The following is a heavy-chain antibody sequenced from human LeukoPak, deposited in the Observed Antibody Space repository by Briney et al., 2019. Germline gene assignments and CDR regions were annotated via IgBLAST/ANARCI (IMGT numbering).Heavy chain of an antibody. J-gene: IGHJ4*02. CDR3: AKDIVAAGLFFDY. CDR2: ISSSSSGSTT. V-gene: IGHV3-48*04. Sequence: GGSLRLSCAASGFTFSSYAMGWIRQAPGKGLDWVSFISSSSSGSTTYYADSVKGRFTISRDNAKNSLYLQMDSLRVEDTAVYYCAKDIVAAGLFFDYWGQGTLVTVSS. D-gene: IGHD6-13*01. CDR1: GFTFSSYA.